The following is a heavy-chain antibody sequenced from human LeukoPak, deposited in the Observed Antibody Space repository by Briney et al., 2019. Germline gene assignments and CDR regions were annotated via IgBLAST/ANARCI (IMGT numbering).Heavy chain of an antibody. CDR1: GASVSSNSAG. V-gene: IGHV6-1*01. D-gene: IGHD3-10*01. Sequence: SQTLSLTCAISGASVSSNSAGWSWIRQSPSRGLEWLGRTFYRSKWYNDYAISAKSRITINPGTAKNQFSLQLNSVTPDDTAVYYCARDRWYYGSGTVHSMDVWGQGTTVTVSS. CDR2: TFYRSKWYN. J-gene: IGHJ6*02. CDR3: ARDRWYYGSGTVHSMDV.